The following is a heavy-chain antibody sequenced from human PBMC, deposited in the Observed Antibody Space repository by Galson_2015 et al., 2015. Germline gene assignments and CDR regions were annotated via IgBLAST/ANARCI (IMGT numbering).Heavy chain of an antibody. Sequence: SLRLSCAASGFTFSCYGMHWVRQAPGKGLEWVAVIWYDGSNKYYADSVKGRFTISRDNSKNTLYLQMNSLRAEDTAVYYCARVRDGDSDSSGHPRGWFDPWGQGTLVTVSS. J-gene: IGHJ5*02. CDR3: ARVRDGDSDSSGHPRGWFDP. CDR1: GFTFSCYG. CDR2: IWYDGSNK. V-gene: IGHV3-33*01. D-gene: IGHD3-22*01.